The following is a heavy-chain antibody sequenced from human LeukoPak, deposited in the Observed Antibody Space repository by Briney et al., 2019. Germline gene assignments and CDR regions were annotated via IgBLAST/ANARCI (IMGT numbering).Heavy chain of an antibody. J-gene: IGHJ5*02. Sequence: RAGGSLRLSCAASGFTFSSYAMSWVRQAPGKGLEWVSAISGSGGSTYYADSVKGRFTISRDNSKNTLYLQMNSLRAEDTAVYYCAKSPMYYYGSGSLDPWGQGTLVTVSS. CDR3: AKSPMYYYGSGSLDP. CDR1: GFTFSSYA. D-gene: IGHD3-10*01. V-gene: IGHV3-23*01. CDR2: ISGSGGST.